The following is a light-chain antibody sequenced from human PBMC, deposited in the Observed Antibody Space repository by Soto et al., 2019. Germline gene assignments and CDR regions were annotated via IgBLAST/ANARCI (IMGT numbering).Light chain of an antibody. Sequence: DVQMPQYPSSLSSSVGDRVPITCQASQDVSNYLNWYQQKLGKAPKLLIYAASSLQSGVPSRFSGSGSGTDFTLTISSLQPEDFATYYCQQANSFHPITFAQRTRLEI. J-gene: IGKJ5*01. CDR3: QQANSFHPIT. CDR1: QDVSNY. CDR2: AAS. V-gene: IGKV1-12*01.